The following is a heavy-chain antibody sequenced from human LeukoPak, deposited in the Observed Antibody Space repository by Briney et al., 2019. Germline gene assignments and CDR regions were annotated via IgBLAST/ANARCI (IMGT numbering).Heavy chain of an antibody. CDR1: GYTFTSYG. V-gene: IGHV1-18*01. Sequence: APVKVSCKPSGYTFTSYGISWVREAPGQGLEWMGWISAYNGNTNYAQKLQGRVTMTTDTSTSTAYMELRSLRSEDTAVYYCARDLSGLWFGELYFDPWGQGTLVTVSS. CDR3: ARDLSGLWFGELYFDP. D-gene: IGHD3-10*01. CDR2: ISAYNGNT. J-gene: IGHJ5*02.